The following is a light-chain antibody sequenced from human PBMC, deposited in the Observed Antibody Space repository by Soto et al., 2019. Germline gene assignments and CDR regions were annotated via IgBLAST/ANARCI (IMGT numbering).Light chain of an antibody. Sequence: QSALTQPASVSGSPGQSITISCTGTSSDVGGYNYVSWYQQHPGKGPKLLIYEVSNRPSGVSNRFSGSKYDNTASLTISGLPAEDEDDYYCSSFTSSFTWVFGGGTKLTVL. CDR2: EVS. CDR1: SSDVGGYNY. V-gene: IGLV2-14*01. J-gene: IGLJ2*01. CDR3: SSFTSSFTWV.